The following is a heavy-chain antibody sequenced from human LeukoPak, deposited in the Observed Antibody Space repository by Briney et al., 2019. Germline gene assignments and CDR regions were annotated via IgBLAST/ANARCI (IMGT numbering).Heavy chain of an antibody. Sequence: PSGTLSLTCTVSGVSISSHYWSWIRQPPGKGVEWIGYIYYSGSTNYNPSLKSRVTISVDTSKNQFSLKLSSVTAADTAVYYCAGSPSPVYFDYWGQGTLVTVSS. CDR2: IYYSGST. CDR1: GVSISSHY. D-gene: IGHD6-6*01. V-gene: IGHV4-59*11. CDR3: AGSPSPVYFDY. J-gene: IGHJ4*02.